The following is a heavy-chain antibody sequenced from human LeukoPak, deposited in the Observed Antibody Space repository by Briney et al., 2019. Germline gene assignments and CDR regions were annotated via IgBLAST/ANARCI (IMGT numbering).Heavy chain of an antibody. V-gene: IGHV4-59*02. CDR2: IHYSGST. CDR3: ARGATHYYFDS. J-gene: IGHJ4*02. Sequence: SETLSLTCTVSGGSVSSYYWSWIRQPPGKGLEWIGYIHYSGSTIYNPSLKSRVTISEDTSKSQFSLKLTSVSAADTAVYYCARGATHYYFDSWGQGTLVTVSS. CDR1: GGSVSSYY.